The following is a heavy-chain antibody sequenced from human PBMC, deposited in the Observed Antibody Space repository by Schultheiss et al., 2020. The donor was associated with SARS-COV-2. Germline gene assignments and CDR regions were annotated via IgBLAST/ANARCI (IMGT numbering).Heavy chain of an antibody. CDR2: ISSSSSYI. CDR1: GFTFSSYW. V-gene: IGHV3-21*01. J-gene: IGHJ6*02. CDR3: ASLHCSGSNCYGIYYHGMDV. D-gene: IGHD2-2*01. Sequence: GGSLRLSCAASGFTFSSYWMSWVRQAPGKGLEWVSSISSSSSYIYYADSVKGRFTISRDNSKNTQYLQMNSLRTEDTAVYYCASLHCSGSNCYGIYYHGMDVWGQGTTVTVSS.